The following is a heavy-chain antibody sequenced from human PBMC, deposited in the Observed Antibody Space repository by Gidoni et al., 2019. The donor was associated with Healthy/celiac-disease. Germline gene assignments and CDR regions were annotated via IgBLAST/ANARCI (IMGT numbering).Heavy chain of an antibody. CDR1: GFTFSSYA. D-gene: IGHD2-15*01. Sequence: EVQLLESGGGLVQPGGSLRLSCAASGFTFSSYAMSWVRQAPGKGLEWVSAISGSGGSTYYADSVKGRFTISRDNSKNTLYLQMNSLRAEDTAVYYCAKDRRYCSGGSCALYYFDYWGQGTLVTVSS. CDR2: ISGSGGST. J-gene: IGHJ4*02. CDR3: AKDRRYCSGGSCALYYFDY. V-gene: IGHV3-23*01.